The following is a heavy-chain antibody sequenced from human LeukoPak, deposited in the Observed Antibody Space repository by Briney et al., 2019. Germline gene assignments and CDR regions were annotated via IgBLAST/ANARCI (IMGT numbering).Heavy chain of an antibody. CDR2: IYNSGST. CDR3: ARDKGPYWYFDL. CDR1: DGSITSSY. J-gene: IGHJ2*01. Sequence: SETLSLTCTVSDGSITSSYWNWIRQPPGKGLEWIGNIYNSGSTDYNPSLKSRVTISVNTSKNQISLNLNSVTAADTAVYYCARDKGPYWYFDLWGRGTLVTVSS. V-gene: IGHV4-59*01.